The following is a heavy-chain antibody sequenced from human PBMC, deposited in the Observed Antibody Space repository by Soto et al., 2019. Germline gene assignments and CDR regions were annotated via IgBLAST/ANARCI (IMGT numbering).Heavy chain of an antibody. Sequence: SETLSLTCAVSGGSISSSNCWSWVRQPPGKGLEWIGEIYHSGSTNYNPSLKSRVTISVDKSKNQFSLKLSSVTAADTAVYYCASYYGSGSYDYYYYYGMDVWGQGATVTFYS. CDR3: ASYYGSGSYDYYYYYGMDV. CDR1: GGSISSSNC. CDR2: IYHSGST. J-gene: IGHJ6*02. D-gene: IGHD3-10*01. V-gene: IGHV4-4*02.